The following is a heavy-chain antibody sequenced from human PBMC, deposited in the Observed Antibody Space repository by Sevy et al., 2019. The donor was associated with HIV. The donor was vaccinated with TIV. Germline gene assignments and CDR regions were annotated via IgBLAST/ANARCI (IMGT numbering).Heavy chain of an antibody. CDR3: ARDADWSLNY. D-gene: IGHD3-9*01. V-gene: IGHV3-30*04. CDR1: GFTFSDYV. Sequence: GGSLRLSCAASGFTFSDYVMNWVRQAPGKGLEWLARISHDKTDKYYADSLKGRFTISRDNSKNTLYLQMNSLRHEDTAVYHCARDADWSLNYWGQGTLVTVSS. J-gene: IGHJ4*02. CDR2: ISHDKTDK.